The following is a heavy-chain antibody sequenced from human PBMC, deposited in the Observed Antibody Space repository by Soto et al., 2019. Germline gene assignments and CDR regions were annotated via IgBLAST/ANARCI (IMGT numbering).Heavy chain of an antibody. D-gene: IGHD5-12*01. Sequence: TGGSLRLSCAASGFFISSYGMHWVRQAPGKGLEWVAMTWFDGSNKDNADSVEGRFTISRDNSKSTLSLQMNSLKDEDTAIYYCAKDLGVATISCFDYWGQGTLVTVSS. J-gene: IGHJ4*02. CDR1: GFFISSYG. CDR2: TWFDGSNK. V-gene: IGHV3-33*06. CDR3: AKDLGVATISCFDY.